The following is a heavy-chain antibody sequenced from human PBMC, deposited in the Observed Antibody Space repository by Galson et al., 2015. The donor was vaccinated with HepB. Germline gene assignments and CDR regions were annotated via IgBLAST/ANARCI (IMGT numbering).Heavy chain of an antibody. CDR1: GFSFRSYS. D-gene: IGHD1-26*01. J-gene: IGHJ4*02. CDR3: ARDGVYSGSYPYYVDN. CDR2: ISSSSSTR. V-gene: IGHV3-48*02. Sequence: SLRLSCAASGFSFRSYSMNWVRQAPGKGLEWVSYISSSSSTRHYADSVEGRFTISRDNAKDSLYLQMNSLRDEDTAVYYCARDGVYSGSYPYYVDNWGQGTLVTVSS.